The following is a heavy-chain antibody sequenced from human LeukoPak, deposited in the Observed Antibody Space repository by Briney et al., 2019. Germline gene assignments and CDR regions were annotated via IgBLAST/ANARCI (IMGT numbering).Heavy chain of an antibody. CDR3: ARSNTAMTKYYYYGMDV. D-gene: IGHD5-18*01. Sequence: GASVKVSCKVSGYTLTELSMHWVRQAPGKGLEWMGGFDPEDGETTYAQKFQGRVTMTEDTSTDIAYMELSSLRSEDTAVYYCARSNTAMTKYYYYGMDVWGQGTTVTVSS. J-gene: IGHJ6*02. CDR1: GYTLTELS. CDR2: FDPEDGET. V-gene: IGHV1-24*01.